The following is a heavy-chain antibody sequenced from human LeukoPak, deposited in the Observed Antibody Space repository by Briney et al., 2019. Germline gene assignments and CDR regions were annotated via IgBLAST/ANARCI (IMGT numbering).Heavy chain of an antibody. CDR3: ARLRDYYDSSGYFDY. V-gene: IGHV5-51*01. D-gene: IGHD3-22*01. J-gene: IGHJ4*02. Sequence: GESLKISCKGSGYSFTSYWIGWVRQMPGKGLEWMGIIYPDDSDTRYSPSFQGQVTISADKSISTAYLQWSSLKASDTAMYYCARLRDYYDSSGYFDYWGQGTLVTVSS. CDR1: GYSFTSYW. CDR2: IYPDDSDT.